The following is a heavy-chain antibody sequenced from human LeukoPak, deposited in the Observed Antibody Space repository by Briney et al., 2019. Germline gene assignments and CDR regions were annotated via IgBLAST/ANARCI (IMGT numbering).Heavy chain of an antibody. CDR2: TYHSGTS. CDR3: ARVDGRYYYGSGSYSLALDAFDI. CDR1: GYSISNGYY. D-gene: IGHD3-10*01. J-gene: IGHJ3*02. V-gene: IGHV4-38-2*02. Sequence: SETLSLTCTVSGYSISNGYYWGWIRRPPGKGLEWIGTTYHSGTSYYNPSLKSRVTISVDTSKNQLSLKVNSVTAADTAVYYCARVDGRYYYGSGSYSLALDAFDIWGQGTMVTVSS.